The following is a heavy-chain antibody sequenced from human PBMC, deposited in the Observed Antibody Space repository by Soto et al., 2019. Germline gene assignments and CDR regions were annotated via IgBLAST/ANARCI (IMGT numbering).Heavy chain of an antibody. CDR3: ALIRRGYGDLYIWFDP. D-gene: IGHD4-17*01. V-gene: IGHV2-26*01. Sequence: QVTLKESGPVLVKPTETLTLTCTVSGFSLSNGKMGVTWIRQPPGKALEWLAHIFSDDEKSSSTSLKSRLTISKDTSKSQVVLTMRNMGPVDTATYYCALIRRGYGDLYIWFDPWGQGTLVTVSS. CDR2: IFSDDEK. CDR1: GFSLSNGKMG. J-gene: IGHJ5*02.